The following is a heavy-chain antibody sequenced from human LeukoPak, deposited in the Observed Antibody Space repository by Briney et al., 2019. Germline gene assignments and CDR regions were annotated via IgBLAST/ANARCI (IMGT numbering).Heavy chain of an antibody. CDR3: ATHLVVAATPTFAFDI. J-gene: IGHJ3*02. CDR1: GFTFSSYA. D-gene: IGHD2-15*01. V-gene: IGHV3-30-3*01. Sequence: GGSLRLSCAASGFTFSSYAMHWVRQAPGKGLEWVAVISYDGSNKYYADSVKGRFTISRDNSKNTLYLQMNSLRAEDTAVHYCATHLVVAATPTFAFDIWGQGTMVTVSS. CDR2: ISYDGSNK.